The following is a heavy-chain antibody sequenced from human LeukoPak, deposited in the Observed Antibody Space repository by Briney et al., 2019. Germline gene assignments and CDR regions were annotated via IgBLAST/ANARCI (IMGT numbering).Heavy chain of an antibody. CDR3: AKAGHCSGGSCYRGFDY. CDR2: ISGSGAGT. V-gene: IGHV3-23*01. J-gene: IGHJ4*02. Sequence: GSLRLSCAASGFTFSSYAMSWVRQAPGKGLEWVSAISGSGAGTHYADSVQGRFTISRDNSKNTLYLQMNSLRAEDTAVYYCAKAGHCSGGSCYRGFDYWGQGTLVTVSS. D-gene: IGHD2-15*01. CDR1: GFTFSSYA.